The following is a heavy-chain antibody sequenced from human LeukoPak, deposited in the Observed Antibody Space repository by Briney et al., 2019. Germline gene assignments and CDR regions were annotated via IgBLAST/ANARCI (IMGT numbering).Heavy chain of an antibody. CDR1: GFTFSSYW. D-gene: IGHD5-18*01. CDR2: IYYSGST. CDR3: AREGDVDTAMVGY. V-gene: IGHV4-4*02. Sequence: GSLRLSCAASGFTFSSYWMSWVRQPPGKGLEWIGSIYYSGSTYYNPSLKSRVTISVDTSKNQFSLKLTSVTAADTAVYYCAREGDVDTAMVGYWGQGTLVTVSS. J-gene: IGHJ4*02.